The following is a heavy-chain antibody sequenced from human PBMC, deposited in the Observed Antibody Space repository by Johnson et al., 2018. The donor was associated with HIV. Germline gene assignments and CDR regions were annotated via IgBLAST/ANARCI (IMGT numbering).Heavy chain of an antibody. CDR3: AKDRSMDDAFDV. Sequence: VQLVESGGGLVQPGGSLRLSCAVSGFTFDNFWMAWVRQAPGKGLEWVANINQDGSETYYVGPVKGRFTISRDNSKNTLYLQMNSLRAEDTAVYYCAKDRSMDDAFDVWGQGTMVTVSS. V-gene: IGHV3-7*01. J-gene: IGHJ3*01. CDR2: INQDGSET. CDR1: GFTFDNFW. D-gene: IGHD1-26*01.